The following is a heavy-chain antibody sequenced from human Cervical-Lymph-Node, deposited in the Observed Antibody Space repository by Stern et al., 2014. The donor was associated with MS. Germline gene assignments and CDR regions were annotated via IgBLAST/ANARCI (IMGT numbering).Heavy chain of an antibody. CDR3: ARDLGVGPSVS. J-gene: IGHJ5*02. CDR2: IIPILGTT. CDR1: GGTFNTSA. D-gene: IGHD5/OR15-5a*01. Sequence: QLVQSEAEVKKPASSAKVSCKASGGTFNTSAISWVRQSPGQALEWMGGIIPILGTTNYAQKFQGRVTFSADKSTSTAYMALNGLRYEDTAVYYCARDLGVGPSVSWGQGTVVTVSS. V-gene: IGHV1-69*06.